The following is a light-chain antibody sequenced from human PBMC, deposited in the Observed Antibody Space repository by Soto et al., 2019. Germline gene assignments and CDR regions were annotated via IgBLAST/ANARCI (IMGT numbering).Light chain of an antibody. CDR1: QSIRYY. J-gene: IGKJ1*01. CDR3: QHHNNYSQT. V-gene: IGKV1-5*01. Sequence: DIQLTQSPPTLSASVGDRVTITCRASQSIRYYLAWYQQMPGKAPKLLIYGASSLQSGVPSRFSGSGSGTEFTLTISSLQPDDFATYFCQHHNNYSQTFGQGTKVDIK. CDR2: GAS.